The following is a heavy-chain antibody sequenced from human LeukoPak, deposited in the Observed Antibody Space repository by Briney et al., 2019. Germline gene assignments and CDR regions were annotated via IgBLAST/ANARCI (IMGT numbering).Heavy chain of an antibody. V-gene: IGHV1-2*02. J-gene: IGHJ4*02. D-gene: IGHD6-19*01. CDR3: ARDLGISGWYAPPLGYFDY. CDR2: INPKSGGT. CDR1: GYTFTGYC. Sequence: ASVKVSCKASGYTFTGYCMHWVRQAPGQGLEWMGWINPKSGGTNCAQKFQGRVTMTRDTSISTTYMELSRLRSDDTAVYYCARDLGISGWYAPPLGYFDYWGQGTLVTVSS.